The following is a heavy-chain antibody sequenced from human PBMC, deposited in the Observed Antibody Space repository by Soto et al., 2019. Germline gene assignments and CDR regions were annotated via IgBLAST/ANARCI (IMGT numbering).Heavy chain of an antibody. CDR3: ARARDYGRAFDAFDI. CDR1: GFTFSSYD. Sequence: GGSLRLSCAASGFTFSSYDMHWVRQATGKGLEWVSAIGTAGDTYYPGSVKGRFTISRENAKNSLYLQMNSLRAGDTAVYYCARARDYGRAFDAFDIWGQGTMVTVSS. D-gene: IGHD4-17*01. V-gene: IGHV3-13*01. CDR2: IGTAGDT. J-gene: IGHJ3*02.